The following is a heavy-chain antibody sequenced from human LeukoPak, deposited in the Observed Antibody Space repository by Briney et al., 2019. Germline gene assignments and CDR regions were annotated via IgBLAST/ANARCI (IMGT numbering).Heavy chain of an antibody. CDR3: VRDSYGTS. D-gene: IGHD3-16*01. CDR2: IYTGGNT. CDR1: GFTVSSSY. Sequence: GGSLRLSCAVSGFTVSSSYMSWVRQSPRKGLEWVAIIYTGGNTYYAGSVRGRFTISRDNSKNMLYLEMNGLRDEDTAVYYCVRDSYGTSWGQGTLVTVSS. V-gene: IGHV3-66*01. J-gene: IGHJ5*02.